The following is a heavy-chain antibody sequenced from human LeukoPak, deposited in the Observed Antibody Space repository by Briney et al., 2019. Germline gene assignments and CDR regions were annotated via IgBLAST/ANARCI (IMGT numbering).Heavy chain of an antibody. D-gene: IGHD1-26*01. CDR2: IYPGDSET. Sequence: GESLKISCKGSGYSFANYWIGWVRQMPGKGLEWMGIIYPGDSETRYSASFQGQVTISADKSINTAYLQWSSLKASDTAMFYCARSKSGSWFYFDYWGQGTPVTVCS. CDR1: GYSFANYW. V-gene: IGHV5-51*01. J-gene: IGHJ4*02. CDR3: ARSKSGSWFYFDY.